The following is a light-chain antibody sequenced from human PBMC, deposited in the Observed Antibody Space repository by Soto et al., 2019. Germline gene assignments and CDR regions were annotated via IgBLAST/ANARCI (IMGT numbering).Light chain of an antibody. CDR3: SSYTSSSTVL. CDR1: SSDVGSYNR. Sequence: QSVLTQPPSVSGSPGQSVTISCTGTSSDVGSYNRVSWYQQPPGTAPKLMIYEVSNRPSGVPDRFSGSKSGNTASLTISGLQPEDEADYYCSSYTSSSTVLFGGGTKVTVL. CDR2: EVS. V-gene: IGLV2-18*02. J-gene: IGLJ2*01.